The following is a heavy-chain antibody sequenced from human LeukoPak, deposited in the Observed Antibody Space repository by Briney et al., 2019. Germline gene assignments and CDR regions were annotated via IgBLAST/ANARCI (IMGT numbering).Heavy chain of an antibody. D-gene: IGHD3-10*01. V-gene: IGHV3-11*06. CDR1: GFTFSDYY. CDR2: ISSSSSYT. Sequence: GGSLRLSCAAFGFTFSDYYMSWIRQAPGKGLEWVSYISSSSSYTNYADSVKGRFTISRDNAKNSLYLQMNSLRAEDTAVYYCASGITMVRGVITDYWGQGTLVTVSS. J-gene: IGHJ4*02. CDR3: ASGITMVRGVITDY.